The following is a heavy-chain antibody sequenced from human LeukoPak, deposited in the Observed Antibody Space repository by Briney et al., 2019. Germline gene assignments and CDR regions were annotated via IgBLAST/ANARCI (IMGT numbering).Heavy chain of an antibody. Sequence: PSETLSLTCTVSSASISTYYWSWIRQPPGKGLEYIGYIYYSGNTNSNPSLNSRVTISVDTSKNQFSLKLSSVTAADTAVYYCARRGSGASLEYYFDLWGRGTLVTVSS. V-gene: IGHV4-59*08. CDR2: IYYSGNT. CDR3: ARRGSGASLEYYFDL. D-gene: IGHD1-14*01. CDR1: SASISTYY. J-gene: IGHJ2*01.